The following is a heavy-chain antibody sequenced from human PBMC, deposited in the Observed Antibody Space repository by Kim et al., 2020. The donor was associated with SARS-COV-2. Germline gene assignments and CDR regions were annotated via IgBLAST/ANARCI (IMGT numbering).Heavy chain of an antibody. D-gene: IGHD2-21*01. J-gene: IGHJ2*01. CDR2: IYYSGST. V-gene: IGHV4-31*03. Sequence: SETLSLTCTVSGGSITNGVYYWNWIRQHPGRGLEWIGYIYYSGSTHYSPSLKSRITISMDTSKNQFSLRLSSVTAADTAVYYCATGSRYSWYFELWGRGTLVTVSS. CDR1: GGSITNGVYY. CDR3: ATGSRYSWYFEL.